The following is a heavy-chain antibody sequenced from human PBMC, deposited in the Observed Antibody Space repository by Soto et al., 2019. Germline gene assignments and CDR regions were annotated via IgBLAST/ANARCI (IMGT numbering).Heavy chain of an antibody. Sequence: PGESLKISCESSGYTFTSYWISWVRQMPGKGLEWMGRIDPSDSYTNYGPSFQGHVTISADKSISTAYLQWSSLKASDTAMYYCASPLAAAAAPGAFDIWGQGTMVTVS. D-gene: IGHD6-13*01. CDR1: GYTFTSYW. V-gene: IGHV5-10-1*01. CDR2: IDPSDSYT. J-gene: IGHJ3*02. CDR3: ASPLAAAAAPGAFDI.